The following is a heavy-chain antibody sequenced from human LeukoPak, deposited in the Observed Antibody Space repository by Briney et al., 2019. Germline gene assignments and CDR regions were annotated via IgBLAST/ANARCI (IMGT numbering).Heavy chain of an antibody. V-gene: IGHV3-30-3*01. CDR1: GFTFSTYA. CDR3: AREGPMVRGVAFDY. Sequence: GRSLRLSCAASGFTFSTYAMHWVRQAPGKGLEWVAVISSDGSNKYYADSVKGRFTISRDNSKNTLYLQMNSLRAEDTALYHCAREGPMVRGVAFDYWGQGTLVTVSS. CDR2: ISSDGSNK. D-gene: IGHD3-10*01. J-gene: IGHJ4*02.